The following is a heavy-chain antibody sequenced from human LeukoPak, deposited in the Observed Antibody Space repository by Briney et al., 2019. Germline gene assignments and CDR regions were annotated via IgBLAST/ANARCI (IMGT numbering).Heavy chain of an antibody. D-gene: IGHD2/OR15-2a*01. Sequence: GASVKVSCKASGYTFTNYFMHWVRQAPGQGLEWMGVINPSGGGTTYAQRFQGRVTMTRETSTSTVHMELSSLRSEDTAVYYCARGQNKCLGHWGQGTLVTVSS. J-gene: IGHJ4*02. CDR1: GYTFTNYF. CDR3: ARGQNKCLGH. CDR2: INPSGGGT. V-gene: IGHV1-46*01.